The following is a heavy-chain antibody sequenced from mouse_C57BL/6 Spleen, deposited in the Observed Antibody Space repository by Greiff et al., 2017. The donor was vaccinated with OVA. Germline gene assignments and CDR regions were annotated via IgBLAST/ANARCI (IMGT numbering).Heavy chain of an antibody. V-gene: IGHV5-4*01. CDR1: GFTFSSYA. D-gene: IGHD4-1*01. CDR2: ISDGGSYT. Sequence: DVKLVESGGGLVKPGGSLKLSCAASGFTFSSYAMSWVRQTPEKRLEWVATISDGGSYTYYPDNVKGRFTISRDNAKNNLYLQMSHLKSEDTAMYYCARDLGSWFAYWGQGTLVTVSA. J-gene: IGHJ3*01. CDR3: ARDLGSWFAY.